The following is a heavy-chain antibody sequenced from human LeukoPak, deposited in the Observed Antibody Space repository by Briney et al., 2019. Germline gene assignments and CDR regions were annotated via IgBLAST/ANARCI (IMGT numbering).Heavy chain of an antibody. Sequence: GRSLRLSCAASGFTLDDYAMHWVRQAPGKGLEWVSGINWNSGSIVYADSVKGRFTISRDNAKNSLYLQMNSLRAEDTALYYCAKDGGTAPGYGMDVWGQGTTVTVSS. D-gene: IGHD3-16*01. CDR3: AKDGGTAPGYGMDV. CDR2: INWNSGSI. J-gene: IGHJ6*02. V-gene: IGHV3-9*01. CDR1: GFTLDDYA.